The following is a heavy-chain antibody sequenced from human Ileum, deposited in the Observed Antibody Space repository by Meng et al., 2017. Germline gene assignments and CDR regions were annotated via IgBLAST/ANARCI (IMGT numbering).Heavy chain of an antibody. V-gene: IGHV3-53*01. D-gene: IGHD3-22*01. CDR1: GFTVSSNY. CDR2: IYSGGST. J-gene: IGHJ4*02. CDR3: VREQYESRGH. Sequence: GELVGLGGGWIQAGGSLGLSCAASGFTVSSNYMGWVRQAPGKGLEWVSVIYSGGSTYYADSVKGRFTISRDNSRNTLYLQMNSLRADDTAVYYCVREQYESRGHWGQGTLVTVSS.